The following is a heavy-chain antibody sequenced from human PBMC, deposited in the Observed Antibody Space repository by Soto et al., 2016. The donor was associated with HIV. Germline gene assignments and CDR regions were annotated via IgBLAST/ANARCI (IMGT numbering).Heavy chain of an antibody. CDR2: IIPIFGTA. J-gene: IGHJ3*02. D-gene: IGHD1-26*01. Sequence: QVQLVQSGAAVKKPGSSMKVSCKASGGTFSSYAISWVRQAPGQGLEWMGSIIPIFGTANYAQKFQGRVTITADESTSTAYMDLSSLRSEDTAVYYCATFLIVGATPDAFDIWGQGTMVTVSS. V-gene: IGHV1-69*15. CDR3: ATFLIVGATPDAFDI. CDR1: GGTFSSYA.